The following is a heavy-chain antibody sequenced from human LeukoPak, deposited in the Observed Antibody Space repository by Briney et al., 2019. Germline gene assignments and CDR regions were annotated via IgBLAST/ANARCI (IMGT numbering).Heavy chain of an antibody. CDR3: ATSKYYYDGSGFPPVDY. CDR2: INSNGGST. V-gene: IGHV3-64*02. J-gene: IGHJ4*02. Sequence: GGSLRLSCAASGFTFSSSAMHWVRQAPGKGLEHVSAINSNGGSTYYADSVKGRFTISRDNSKNTLYLQMGSLRAEDMAVYYCATSKYYYDGSGFPPVDYWGQGTLVTVSS. D-gene: IGHD3-22*01. CDR1: GFTFSSSA.